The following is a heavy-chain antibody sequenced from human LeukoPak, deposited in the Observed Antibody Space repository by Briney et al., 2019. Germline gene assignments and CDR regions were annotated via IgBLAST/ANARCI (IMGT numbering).Heavy chain of an antibody. J-gene: IGHJ4*02. V-gene: IGHV1-18*04. Sequence: ASVKVSCKASGYTFIGYYMHWVRQAPGQGLEWMGWISAYNGNTNYAQKFQGRVTMTTDTSTTTAYMELRSLRSDDTAVYYCAREQGGYSGSADYWGQGTLVTVSS. CDR1: GYTFIGYY. CDR2: ISAYNGNT. D-gene: IGHD5-12*01. CDR3: AREQGGYSGSADY.